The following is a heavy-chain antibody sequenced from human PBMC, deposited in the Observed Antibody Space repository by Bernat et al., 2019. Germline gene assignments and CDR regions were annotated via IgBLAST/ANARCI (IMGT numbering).Heavy chain of an antibody. CDR2: ISYDGSNK. CDR1: GFTFSSYG. V-gene: IGHV3-30*03. Sequence: QMHLVESGGGVVQPGRSLRLSCAASGFTFSSYGMHWVRQAPGKGLEWVAVISYDGSNKYYADSVKGRFTISRDNSKTTLFLQMNSLRGEDTALYYCARGEACGGDCYCHFDFWGQGTLVTVSS. CDR3: ARGEACGGDCYCHFDF. D-gene: IGHD2-21*02. J-gene: IGHJ4*02.